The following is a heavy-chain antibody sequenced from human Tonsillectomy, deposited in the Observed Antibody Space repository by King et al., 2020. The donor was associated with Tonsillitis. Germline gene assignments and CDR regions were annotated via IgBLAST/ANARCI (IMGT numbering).Heavy chain of an antibody. CDR1: DYSIGSGYY. D-gene: IGHD4-23*01. Sequence: VQLQESGPGLVKPSETLSLTCAVSDYSIGSGYYWGWIRQPPGMRLEWIGSIYYTGSPYHNPSLKSRVTMSLDTSKNRFSLELTSVTAADTAVYYCARAPTVLNLGRYFDLWGRGALVTVSS. CDR3: ARAPTVLNLGRYFDL. J-gene: IGHJ2*01. V-gene: IGHV4-38-2*01. CDR2: IYYTGSP.